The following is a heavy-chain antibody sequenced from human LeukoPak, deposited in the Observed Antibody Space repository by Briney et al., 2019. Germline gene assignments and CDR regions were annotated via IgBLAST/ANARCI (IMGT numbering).Heavy chain of an antibody. CDR1: GYPFTSYY. J-gene: IGHJ5*02. CDR2: ISAYNGDT. CDR3: ARDGLSYTNPNNWFDP. D-gene: IGHD2-2*02. Sequence: GASVKVSCKASGYPFTSYYINWVRQAPGQGLEWMGWISAYNGDTNYAQNLQGRVTMTTDTSTDTAYMELRSLGSDDTAVYYCARDGLSYTNPNNWFDPWGQGTLVTVSS. V-gene: IGHV1-18*01.